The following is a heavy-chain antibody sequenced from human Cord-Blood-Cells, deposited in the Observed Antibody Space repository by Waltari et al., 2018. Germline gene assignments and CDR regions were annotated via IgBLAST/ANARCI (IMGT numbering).Heavy chain of an antibody. CDR3: ARQEKSFQLGY. CDR1: GASVSSNSAA. J-gene: IGHJ4*02. CDR2: TYYMAKWYN. D-gene: IGHD7-27*01. Sequence: VQLQPSGPGLVKPLQTLSLTCAISGASVSSNSAAWNWIRQSPPRVLEWLGRTYYMAKWYNDYAVSVKSRITINPDTSKNQFSLQLNSVTPEDTAVYYCARQEKSFQLGYWGQGTLVTVSS. V-gene: IGHV6-1*01.